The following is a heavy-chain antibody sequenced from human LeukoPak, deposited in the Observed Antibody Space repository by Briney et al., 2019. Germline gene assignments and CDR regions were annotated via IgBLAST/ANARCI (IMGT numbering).Heavy chain of an antibody. CDR2: INHSGST. V-gene: IGHV4-34*01. D-gene: IGHD1-26*01. Sequence: SETLSLTCAVYGGSFSGYYWSWIRQPPGKGLEWIGEINHSGSTNYNPSLESRVTISVDTSKNQFSLKLSTVTAADTAVYYCARRGARAGKYFQHWGQGTLVTVSS. J-gene: IGHJ1*01. CDR1: GGSFSGYY. CDR3: ARRGARAGKYFQH.